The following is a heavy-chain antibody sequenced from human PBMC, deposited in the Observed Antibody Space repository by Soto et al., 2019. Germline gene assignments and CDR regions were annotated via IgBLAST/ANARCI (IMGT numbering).Heavy chain of an antibody. J-gene: IGHJ6*02. CDR1: GFTFSSYG. Sequence: GGSLRLSCVASGFTFSSYGMHWVRQAPGKGLEWVAVISYDGSNKYYADSVKGRFTISRDNSKNTLYLQMNSLRAEDTAVYYCAKDQGRAYDILYGMDVWGQGTTVTVSS. CDR2: ISYDGSNK. V-gene: IGHV3-30*18. D-gene: IGHD3-9*01. CDR3: AKDQGRAYDILYGMDV.